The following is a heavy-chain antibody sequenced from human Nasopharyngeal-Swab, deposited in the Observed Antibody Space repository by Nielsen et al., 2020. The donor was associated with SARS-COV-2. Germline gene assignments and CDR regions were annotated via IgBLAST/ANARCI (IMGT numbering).Heavy chain of an antibody. CDR1: GYTFTSYG. V-gene: IGHV1-18*01. CDR2: ISAYNGNT. Sequence: ASVKVSCKASGYTFTSYGISWVRQAPGQGLEWMGWISAYNGNTNYAQKLQGRVTKTTDTSTSTAYMELRSLRSDDTAVYYCARVSHYYGSGSYYNALTGLYYWGQGTLVTVSS. D-gene: IGHD3-10*01. CDR3: ARVSHYYGSGSYYNALTGLYY. J-gene: IGHJ4*02.